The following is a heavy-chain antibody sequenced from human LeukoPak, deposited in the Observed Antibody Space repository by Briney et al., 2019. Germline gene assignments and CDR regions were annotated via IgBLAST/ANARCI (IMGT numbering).Heavy chain of an antibody. V-gene: IGHV3-23*01. CDR2: ISGSGGST. D-gene: IGHD3-22*01. J-gene: IGHJ2*01. CDR3: AKTPHYYDSSGYSFTYFDL. CDR1: GFTVSSNY. Sequence: PGGSLRLSCAASGFTVSSNYMSWVRQAPGKGLEWVSAISGSGGSTYYADSVKGRFTISRDNSKNTLYLQMNSLRAEDTAVYYRAKTPHYYDSSGYSFTYFDLWGRGTLVTVSS.